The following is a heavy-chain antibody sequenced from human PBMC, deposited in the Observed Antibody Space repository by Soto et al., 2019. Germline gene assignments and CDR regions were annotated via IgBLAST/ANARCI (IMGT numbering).Heavy chain of an antibody. Sequence: EVQLLESGGDLVQPGGSLRLSCAGSGFTITNYAMTWVRQAPGKGLEWVSLLSSDGGDTYYADSVKGRVTISRDTSKNTLYLQINSLRAEDTAVYYCATTIIRYFFDNWSQGTLVTVSS. CDR2: LSSDGGDT. V-gene: IGHV3-23*01. D-gene: IGHD3-9*01. J-gene: IGHJ4*02. CDR1: GFTITNYA. CDR3: ATTIIRYFFDN.